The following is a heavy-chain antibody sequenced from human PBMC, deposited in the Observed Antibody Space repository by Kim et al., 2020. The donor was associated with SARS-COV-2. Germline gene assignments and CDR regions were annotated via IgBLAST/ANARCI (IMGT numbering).Heavy chain of an antibody. Sequence: GGSLRLSCAASGFSFGTYAMSWVRQVRGKGLEFVSGISDNGGKTFYGDSVKGRSTISRDNSKNTLHLQMTSLRAEDTAMYYCVKGGENWLVGRFDPWGQG. CDR1: GFSFGTYA. CDR2: ISDNGGKT. J-gene: IGHJ5*02. V-gene: IGHV3-23*01. D-gene: IGHD6-19*01. CDR3: VKGGENWLVGRFDP.